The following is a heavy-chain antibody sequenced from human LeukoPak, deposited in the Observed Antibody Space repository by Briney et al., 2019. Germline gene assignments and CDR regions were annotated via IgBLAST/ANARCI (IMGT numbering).Heavy chain of an antibody. CDR3: AELGITMIGGV. V-gene: IGHV3-23*01. J-gene: IGHJ6*04. CDR2: ISSSGGST. D-gene: IGHD3-10*02. Sequence: GGSLRLSCAASGFTFSSYAMSWVRQAPGKGLEWVSSISSSGGSTYYADSVKGRFTISRDNAKNSLYLQMNSLRAEDTAVYYCAELGITMIGGVWGKGTTVTISS. CDR1: GFTFSSYA.